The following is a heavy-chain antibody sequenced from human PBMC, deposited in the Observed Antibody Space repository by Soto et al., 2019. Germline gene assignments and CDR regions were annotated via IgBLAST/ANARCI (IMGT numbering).Heavy chain of an antibody. J-gene: IGHJ6*02. Sequence: ASVKVSCKASGYTFTSYAMHWVRQAPGQRREWMGWINAGNGNTKYSQKFQGRVTITRDTSASTAYMELSSLGSEDTAVYYCARDKRYCSSTSCYPGMDVWGQGXTVTVYS. CDR2: INAGNGNT. D-gene: IGHD2-2*01. CDR1: GYTFTSYA. CDR3: ARDKRYCSSTSCYPGMDV. V-gene: IGHV1-3*01.